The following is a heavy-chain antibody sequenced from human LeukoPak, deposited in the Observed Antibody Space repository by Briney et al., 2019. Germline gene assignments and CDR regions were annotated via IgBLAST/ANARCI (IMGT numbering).Heavy chain of an antibody. D-gene: IGHD3-10*01. J-gene: IGHJ4*02. CDR3: AGPTPGSSIDY. Sequence: GESLKISCQASGYSFTSYGIGWVRQMPGKGLERMGIIFPADSDTQYSPSSQGQLTISADRSISTTYLQWSSLKASDTAIYYCAGPTPGSSIDYWGQGTLVTVSS. V-gene: IGHV5-51*01. CDR1: GYSFTSYG. CDR2: IFPADSDT.